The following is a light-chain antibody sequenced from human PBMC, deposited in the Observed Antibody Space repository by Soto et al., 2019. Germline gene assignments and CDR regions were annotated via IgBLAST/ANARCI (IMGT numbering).Light chain of an antibody. CDR1: KLGDKY. CDR2: QDN. Sequence: SYELTQPPSVSVSPGQTASITCSGDKLGDKYAYWYQQKPGQSPLLVIYQDNKPPSGIPERFSGSNSGNTATLTISGTQAMDEADYYCQTWDRTTVVFGGGTKLTVL. J-gene: IGLJ2*01. CDR3: QTWDRTTVV. V-gene: IGLV3-1*01.